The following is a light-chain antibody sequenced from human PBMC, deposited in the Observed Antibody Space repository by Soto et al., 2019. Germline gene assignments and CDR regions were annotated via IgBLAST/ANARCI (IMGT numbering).Light chain of an antibody. V-gene: IGKV1-5*03. CDR3: QQYKNYSVA. J-gene: IGKJ1*01. CDR1: QSISSW. Sequence: DIQMTQSPSSLSASVGDRVTITCRASQSISSWLAWYQQKPGKAPKLLIYTASSLESGVPSRFSCSGSGTKFTPTHSNPQPYNFSTYLCQQYKNYSVAFCQGNKVDIK. CDR2: TAS.